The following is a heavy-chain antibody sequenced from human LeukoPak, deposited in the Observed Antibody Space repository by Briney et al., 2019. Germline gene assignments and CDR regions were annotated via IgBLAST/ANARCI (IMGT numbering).Heavy chain of an antibody. D-gene: IGHD2-2*01. CDR1: GFTFSSYA. V-gene: IGHV3-23*01. CDR3: AKGKGGSTSSHYFDY. CDR2: ISGSGGST. J-gene: IGHJ4*02. Sequence: GGSLRLSCAASGFTFSSYAMSWVRQAPGKGLEWVSAISGSGGSTYYADSVKGRFTISRDNSKNTLYLQMNSLRAEDTAVYYCAKGKGGSTSSHYFDYWGQGTLVIVSS.